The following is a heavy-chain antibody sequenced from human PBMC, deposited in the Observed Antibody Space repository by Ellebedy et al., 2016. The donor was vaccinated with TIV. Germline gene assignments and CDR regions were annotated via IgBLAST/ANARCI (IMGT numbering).Heavy chain of an antibody. D-gene: IGHD6-19*01. CDR2: ISSSSSYI. CDR1: GFTFSSYS. V-gene: IGHV3-21*01. Sequence: GESLKISXAASGFTFSSYSMNWVRQAPGKGLEWVSSISSSSSYIYYADSVKGRFTISRDNAKNSLYLQMNSLRAEDTAVYYCARGGYSSGWYDYWGQGTLVTVSS. CDR3: ARGGYSSGWYDY. J-gene: IGHJ4*02.